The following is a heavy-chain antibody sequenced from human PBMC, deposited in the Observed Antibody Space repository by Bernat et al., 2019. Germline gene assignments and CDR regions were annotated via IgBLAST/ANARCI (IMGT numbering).Heavy chain of an antibody. D-gene: IGHD4-17*01. CDR1: GFNGSSNY. Sequence: EGQLGEAGGGLGQAGGALRLSCAGSGFNGSSNYMSWGRQAPGKGLEGGSGIYSGGSTYYADSVKGRFNISRDNSKNTLYLQMNSLRAEDTAVYYCARSEGYGDDSNYGMDVWGQGTMVTVSS. CDR3: ARSEGYGDDSNYGMDV. CDR2: IYSGGST. V-gene: IGHV3-66*02. J-gene: IGHJ6*02.